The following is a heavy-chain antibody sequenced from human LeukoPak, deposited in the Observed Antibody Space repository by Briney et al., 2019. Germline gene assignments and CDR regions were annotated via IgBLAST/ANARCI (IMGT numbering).Heavy chain of an antibody. J-gene: IGHJ6*03. Sequence: ASVKVSCKASGGTFSSYAISWVRQAPGQGLEWMGRINPNSGGTNYAQKFQGRVTMTSDTSISTAYMELSRLRSDDTAVYYCARDCSGGSCYYYYYYMDVWGKGTTVTVSS. CDR2: INPNSGGT. CDR3: ARDCSGGSCYYYYYYMDV. D-gene: IGHD2-15*01. V-gene: IGHV1-2*06. CDR1: GGTFSSYA.